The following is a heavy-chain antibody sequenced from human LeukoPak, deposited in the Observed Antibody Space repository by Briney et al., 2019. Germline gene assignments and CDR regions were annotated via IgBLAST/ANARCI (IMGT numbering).Heavy chain of an antibody. Sequence: GGSLRLSCTASGFTFGDYAMSWVRQAPGKGLEWVGFIRSKAYGGTTEYAASVKGRFTISRDDSKSIAYLQMNSLKTEDTAVYYCTRETKTHYYGSGSWGFDYWGQGTLVTVSS. V-gene: IGHV3-49*04. CDR3: TRETKTHYYGSGSWGFDY. J-gene: IGHJ4*02. CDR1: GFTFGDYA. CDR2: IRSKAYGGTT. D-gene: IGHD3-10*01.